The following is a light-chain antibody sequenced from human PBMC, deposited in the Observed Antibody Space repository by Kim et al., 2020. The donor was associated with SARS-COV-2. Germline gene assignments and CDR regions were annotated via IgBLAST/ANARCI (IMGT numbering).Light chain of an antibody. CDR2: KAS. Sequence: DIQMTQSPSTLSASVGDRVTITCRASQSISSWLAWYHQKPGKAPKLLIYKASSLETGVPSRFSGSGSGTEFTLTISSLQPDDFATYYCQQYSNYWTFGQGTKVEIK. CDR3: QQYSNYWT. V-gene: IGKV1-5*03. CDR1: QSISSW. J-gene: IGKJ1*01.